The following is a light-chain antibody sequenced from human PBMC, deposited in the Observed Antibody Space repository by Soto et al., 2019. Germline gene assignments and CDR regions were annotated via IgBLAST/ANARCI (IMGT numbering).Light chain of an antibody. CDR3: QQYSSSLPIT. CDR2: SAS. V-gene: IGKV3-20*01. Sequence: DIVLTQSPGTLSLSPGERATLSCRASQSVSSNYLAWYQQKPGQAPRLLIYSASSRATGIPDRFSGGGFGTDFTLTISRLEPEDFAVYYCQQYSSSLPITFGQGTRLEIK. J-gene: IGKJ5*01. CDR1: QSVSSNY.